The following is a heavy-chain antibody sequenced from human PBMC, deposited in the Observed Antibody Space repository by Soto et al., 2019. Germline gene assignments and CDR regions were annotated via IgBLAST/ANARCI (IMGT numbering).Heavy chain of an antibody. Sequence: EGSLRLSCSASGFTFSSYAMHWVRQAPGKGLEYVSAISSNGGSTYYADSVRGRFTISRDNSKNTLYLQMSSLRAEDTAVYYCVKPRTTVTTENWFDPWGQGTLVPVPS. CDR2: ISSNGGST. CDR1: GFTFSSYA. V-gene: IGHV3-64D*06. D-gene: IGHD4-17*01. J-gene: IGHJ5*02. CDR3: VKPRTTVTTENWFDP.